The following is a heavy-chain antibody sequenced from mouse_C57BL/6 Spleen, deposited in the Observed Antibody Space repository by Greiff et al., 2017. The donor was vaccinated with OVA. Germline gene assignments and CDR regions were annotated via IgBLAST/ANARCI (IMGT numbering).Heavy chain of an antibody. J-gene: IGHJ1*03. Sequence: VQLKQSGPVLVKPGASVKMSCKASGYTFTDYYMNWVKQSHGKSLEWIGVINPYNGGTSYNQKFKGKATLTVDKSSSTAYMELNSLTSEDSAVYYCARGGLVTDWYFDVWGTGTTVTVSS. V-gene: IGHV1-19*01. CDR2: INPYNGGT. D-gene: IGHD2-2*01. CDR3: ARGGLVTDWYFDV. CDR1: GYTFTDYY.